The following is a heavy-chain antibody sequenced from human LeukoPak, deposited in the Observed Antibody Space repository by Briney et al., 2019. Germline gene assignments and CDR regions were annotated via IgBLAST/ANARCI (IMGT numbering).Heavy chain of an antibody. J-gene: IGHJ4*02. V-gene: IGHV4-61*02. CDR1: GGSISGGNYY. CDR3: ARSPTRYFDWSPTSSAIYYFDY. Sequence: SETLSLTCTVSGGSISGGNYYWSWIRQPAGKRLEWIGRIYTSGSTNYNPSLKSRVTISGDTSKNQFSLKLSSVTAADTAVYYCARSPTRYFDWSPTSSAIYYFDYWGQGTLVTVSS. CDR2: IYTSGST. D-gene: IGHD3-9*01.